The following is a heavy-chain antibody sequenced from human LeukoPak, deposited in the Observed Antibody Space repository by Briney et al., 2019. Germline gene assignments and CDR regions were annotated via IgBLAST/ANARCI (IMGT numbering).Heavy chain of an antibody. D-gene: IGHD6-19*01. J-gene: IGHJ6*03. CDR1: GFTFSSYS. Sequence: PGGSLRLSCAASGFTFSSYSMNWVRQAPGKGLEWVSSISSSSSYIYYADSVKGRFTVSRDNAKNSLYLQMNSLRAEDTAVYYCARDSSGWFYYMDVWGKGTTVTVSS. CDR2: ISSSSSYI. V-gene: IGHV3-21*01. CDR3: ARDSSGWFYYMDV.